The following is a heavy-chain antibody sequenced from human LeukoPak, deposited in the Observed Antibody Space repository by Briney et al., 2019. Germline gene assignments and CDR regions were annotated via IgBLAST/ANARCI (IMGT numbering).Heavy chain of an antibody. D-gene: IGHD5-24*01. V-gene: IGHV3-7*01. CDR2: VNEDGSEQ. CDR1: GFTLSNYA. J-gene: IGHJ5*02. CDR3: ARGRGWIDP. Sequence: GGSLRLSCAASGFTLSNYAMSWVRQAPGKGLEWVANVNEDGSEQNYLDSVKGRFTISRDNAKNSVYLQMNNLRVEETAVYYCARGRGWIDPWGQGTLVTVSS.